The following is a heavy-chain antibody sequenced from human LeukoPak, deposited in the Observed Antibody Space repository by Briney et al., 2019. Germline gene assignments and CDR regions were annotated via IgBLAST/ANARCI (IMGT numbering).Heavy chain of an antibody. CDR2: IYPGDSDT. D-gene: IGHD3-22*01. V-gene: IGHV5-51*01. J-gene: IGHJ4*02. CDR1: GYSFTSYW. CDR3: ARSSDSSGYYYVFDY. Sequence: GESLKISCKGSGYSFTSYWIGWVRQMPGKGLEWMGIIYPGDSDTRYSPSFQGQVTISADKFISTAYLQWSSLKASDTAMYYRARSSDSSGYYYVFDYWGQGTLVTVSS.